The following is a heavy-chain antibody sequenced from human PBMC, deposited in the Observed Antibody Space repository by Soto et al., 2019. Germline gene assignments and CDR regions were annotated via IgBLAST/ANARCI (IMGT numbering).Heavy chain of an antibody. J-gene: IGHJ2*01. Sequence: EVQLLESGGGLIQPRGSLRLSCEASGFTFRSYVMAWVRQAPGKGLEWVSGISGSGDRTFYADSVKGRFTVSRDNSKNTLYLQMNSLRAEDTAVYYCANPPTTMPTYNWYLDLWGRGTLVTVSS. V-gene: IGHV3-23*01. CDR3: ANPPTTMPTYNWYLDL. D-gene: IGHD4-17*01. CDR1: GFTFRSYV. CDR2: ISGSGDRT.